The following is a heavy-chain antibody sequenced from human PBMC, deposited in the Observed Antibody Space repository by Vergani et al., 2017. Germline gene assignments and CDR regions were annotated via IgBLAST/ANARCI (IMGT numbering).Heavy chain of an antibody. Sequence: EVQLVESGGGLIQPGGSLRLSCAASGFTVSSNYMSWVRQAPGKGLEWVSVIYSGGSTYYADSVKGRFTISRDNSKNTLYLQMNSLRAEDTAVYYCARMYYYGSGSPNWCDPWGQGTLVTVSS. CDR2: IYSGGST. CDR1: GFTVSSNY. D-gene: IGHD3-10*01. CDR3: ARMYYYGSGSPNWCDP. J-gene: IGHJ5*02. V-gene: IGHV3-53*01.